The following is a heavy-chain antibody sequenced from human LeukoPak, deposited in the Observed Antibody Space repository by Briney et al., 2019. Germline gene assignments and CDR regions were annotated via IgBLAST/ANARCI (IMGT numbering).Heavy chain of an antibody. CDR3: ARDQTNNVVVPAAIDWFDP. CDR1: GGSISSYY. D-gene: IGHD2-2*01. Sequence: PSETLSLTCTVSGGSISSYYWSWIRQPAGKGLEWIGRLYTSGSTNYNPSLKSRVTMSVDTSKNQFSLKLSSVTAADTAVYYCARDQTNNVVVPAAIDWFDPWGQGTLVTVSS. V-gene: IGHV4-4*07. J-gene: IGHJ5*02. CDR2: LYTSGST.